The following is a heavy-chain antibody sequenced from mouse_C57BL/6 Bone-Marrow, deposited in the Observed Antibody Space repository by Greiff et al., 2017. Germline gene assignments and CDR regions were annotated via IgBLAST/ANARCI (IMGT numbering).Heavy chain of an antibody. J-gene: IGHJ2*01. V-gene: IGHV5-17*01. CDR3: ASLYYYGSSYFDY. Sequence: EVQRVESGGGLVKPGGSLKLSCSASGFTFSDYGMHWVRQAPGKGLEWVAYISSGSSTIYYADTVKGRFTISRDNAKNTLFLQMTSLRSEDTAMYYCASLYYYGSSYFDYWGQGTTLTVSS. CDR2: ISSGSSTI. D-gene: IGHD1-1*01. CDR1: GFTFSDYG.